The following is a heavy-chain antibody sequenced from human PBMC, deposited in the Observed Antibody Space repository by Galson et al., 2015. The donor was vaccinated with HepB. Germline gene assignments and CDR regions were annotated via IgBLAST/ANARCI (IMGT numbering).Heavy chain of an antibody. Sequence: SLRLSCAASGFTFSSYGMHWVRQAPGKGLEWVAVIWYDGSNKYYGDSVKGRFTISRDNSKNTLYLQMNSLRAEDTAVYYCARVPYSGSSDYWGQGTLVTVSS. J-gene: IGHJ4*02. D-gene: IGHD1-26*01. V-gene: IGHV3-33*01. CDR1: GFTFSSYG. CDR3: ARVPYSGSSDY. CDR2: IWYDGSNK.